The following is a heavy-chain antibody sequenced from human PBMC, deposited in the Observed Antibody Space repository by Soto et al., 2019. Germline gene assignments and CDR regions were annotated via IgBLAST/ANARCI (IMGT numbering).Heavy chain of an antibody. CDR3: ASDPYYYASGF. CDR1: GFTFSSYA. D-gene: IGHD3-10*01. V-gene: IGHV3-48*04. CDR2: ISGDGTTI. J-gene: IGHJ4*02. Sequence: EVQLLESGGGLVQPGGSLRLSCAASGFTFSSYAMSWVRQAPGKGLEWVSKISGDGTTIYYADSVKGRFTVSRDNAKNSVYLQMNSLRAEDTAVYYCASDPYYYASGFWGQGTLVTVSS.